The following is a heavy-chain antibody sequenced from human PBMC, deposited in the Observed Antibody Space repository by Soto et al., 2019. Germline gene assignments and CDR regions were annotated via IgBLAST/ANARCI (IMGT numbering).Heavy chain of an antibody. D-gene: IGHD2-2*01. CDR1: GGTFNSYL. V-gene: IGHV1-69*06. CDR2: IIPAFGTA. J-gene: IGHJ4*02. CDR3: ARGLDQPPVGLYFDT. Sequence: QVQLVQSGAEVKNPESSVKVSCKTSGGTFNSYLIDWVRQAPGQGLEWMGGIIPAFGTAKYAQKFQGRVTITADKSTTTAYMELRTLTSEDTAVYYCARGLDQPPVGLYFDTWGQGTLVTVSS.